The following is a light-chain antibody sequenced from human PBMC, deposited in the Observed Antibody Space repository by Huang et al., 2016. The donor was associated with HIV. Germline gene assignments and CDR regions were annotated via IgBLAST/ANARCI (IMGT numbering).Light chain of an antibody. J-gene: IGKJ4*01. CDR3: QQRSNWPPLT. Sequence: EIVLTQSPATLSLSPGERATLSCRASQSVRSYLAWYQQKPGQAPMLLVYDASNRATDIPDRCSGSGAGTDFTLTSSSLEPEDFAVYYCQQRSNWPPLTFGGGTKVEIK. CDR2: DAS. CDR1: QSVRSY. V-gene: IGKV3-11*01.